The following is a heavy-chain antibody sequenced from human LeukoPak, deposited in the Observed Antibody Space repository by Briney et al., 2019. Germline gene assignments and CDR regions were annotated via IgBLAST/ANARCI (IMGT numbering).Heavy chain of an antibody. Sequence: SVKVSCKASGGTFSSYAISWVRQAPGQGLEWMGGIIPIFGTANYAQKFQGRVTITTDESTSTAYMEPSSLRSEDTAVYYCARDSAVYCGGDCPFDYWGQGTLVTVSS. CDR1: GGTFSSYA. D-gene: IGHD2-21*02. V-gene: IGHV1-69*05. CDR3: ARDSAVYCGGDCPFDY. CDR2: IIPIFGTA. J-gene: IGHJ4*02.